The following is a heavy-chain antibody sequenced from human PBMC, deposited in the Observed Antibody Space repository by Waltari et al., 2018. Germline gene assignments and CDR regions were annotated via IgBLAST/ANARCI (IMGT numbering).Heavy chain of an antibody. CDR3: ARDHHSGYDGYYYGMDV. CDR2: IYYSGST. D-gene: IGHD5-12*01. V-gene: IGHV4-39*07. Sequence: QLQLQESGPGLVKPSETLSLPCTVSGGSISSSSYYWGWIRQPPGKGLEWIGSIYYSGSTYYNPSLKSRVTISVDTSKNQFSLKLSSVTAADTAVYYCARDHHSGYDGYYYGMDVWGQGTTVTVSS. CDR1: GGSISSSSYY. J-gene: IGHJ6*02.